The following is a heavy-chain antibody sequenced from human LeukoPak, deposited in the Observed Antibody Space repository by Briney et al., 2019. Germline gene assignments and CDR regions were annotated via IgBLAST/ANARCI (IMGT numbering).Heavy chain of an antibody. V-gene: IGHV1-69*05. Sequence: SVKVSCKASGGTFSSYAISWVRQAPGQGLEWMGGIIPIFGTANYAQKFQGRVTITTDESTSTAYMELSSLRSEDTAVYYCARHREEWLAIDYWGQGTLVTVSS. CDR1: GGTFSSYA. CDR3: ARHREEWLAIDY. J-gene: IGHJ4*02. D-gene: IGHD6-19*01. CDR2: IIPIFGTA.